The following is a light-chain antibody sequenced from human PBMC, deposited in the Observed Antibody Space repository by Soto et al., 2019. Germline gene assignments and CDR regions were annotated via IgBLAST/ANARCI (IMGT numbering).Light chain of an antibody. CDR2: AAS. CDR3: HQYNNWPPWT. Sequence: AIRMTQSPSSLSASTGDRVTITCRASQGISSYLAWYQQKPGKAPKLLIYAASTLQSGVPSRFSGSGSGADFTLTISSLQSEDYAVYYCHQYNNWPPWTFGQGTKVDIK. J-gene: IGKJ1*01. V-gene: IGKV1-8*01. CDR1: QGISSY.